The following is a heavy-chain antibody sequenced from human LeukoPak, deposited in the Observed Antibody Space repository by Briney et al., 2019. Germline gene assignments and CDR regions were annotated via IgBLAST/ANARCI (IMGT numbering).Heavy chain of an antibody. CDR1: GFTFSSYA. V-gene: IGHV3-30-3*01. CDR3: ARGGPGVPAATLDY. J-gene: IGHJ4*02. CDR2: ISYDGSNK. Sequence: GRSLRLSCAASGFTFSSYAMHWVRQAPGKGLEWVAVISYDGSNKYYADSVKGRFTISRDNSKNTLYLQMNSLRAEDTAVYYCARGGPGVPAATLDYWGQGTLVTVSS. D-gene: IGHD2-2*01.